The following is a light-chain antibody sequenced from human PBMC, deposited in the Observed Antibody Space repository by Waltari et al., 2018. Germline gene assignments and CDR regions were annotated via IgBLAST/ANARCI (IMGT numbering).Light chain of an antibody. CDR2: HVT. J-gene: IGLJ2*01. Sequence: QSALTQPASVSGSPGQSITISCTGTSSDIGSYDLVSWYQQHPGKVPNLMIYHVTKRPAGVSNRFSGSKSSNTASLTISGLQAEDEADYYCSSYARGSVIFGGGTKLTVL. CDR1: SSDIGSYDL. CDR3: SSYARGSVI. V-gene: IGLV2-23*02.